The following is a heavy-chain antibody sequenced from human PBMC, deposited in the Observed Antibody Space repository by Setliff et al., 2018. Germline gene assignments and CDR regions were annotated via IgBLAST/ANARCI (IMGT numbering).Heavy chain of an antibody. J-gene: IGHJ6*03. Sequence: ASVKVSCKASGGILRSYSLNWVRQAPGQGLEWMGGIISMFGTTNYAQKFQGRVTITTDKSTSTAYMELSSLRSEDTAIYYCARGDFYYYFYMDVWGKGTTVTV. V-gene: IGHV1-69*05. CDR2: IISMFGTT. CDR3: ARGDFYYYFYMDV. CDR1: GGILRSYS.